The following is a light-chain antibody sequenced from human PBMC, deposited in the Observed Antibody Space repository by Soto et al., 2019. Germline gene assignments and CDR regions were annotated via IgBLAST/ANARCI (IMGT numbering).Light chain of an antibody. CDR2: GAS. CDR1: QSVSSR. J-gene: IGKJ3*01. V-gene: IGKV3-15*01. CDR3: QQYNNWPLGFS. Sequence: EIVMTQSPATLSVSPGERATLSCRASQSVSSRLAWYQQKVGQAPRLLIYGASTRATGIPARFSGSGSGTEFTLTISSLQSEDFAVYYCQQYNNWPLGFSFGPGTKVDIK.